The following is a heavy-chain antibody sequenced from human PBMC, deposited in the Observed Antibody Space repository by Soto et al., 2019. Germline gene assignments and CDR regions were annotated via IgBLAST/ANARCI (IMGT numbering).Heavy chain of an antibody. J-gene: IGHJ5*02. CDR3: GRDCHCITTGCYGNWFDP. Sequence: EVQLVESGGGLVQPGGSLRLSCAASGFTFSTYWMHWIRQVPGKGLAWVSRINSDSNPPYYPDSGKGRFTISRANAKNTVHLEMNSLRAEDTAVYYWGRDCHCITTGCYGNWFDPWGQGTLVNVPS. V-gene: IGHV3-74*01. CDR2: INSDSNPP. D-gene: IGHD2-2*01. CDR1: GFTFSTYW.